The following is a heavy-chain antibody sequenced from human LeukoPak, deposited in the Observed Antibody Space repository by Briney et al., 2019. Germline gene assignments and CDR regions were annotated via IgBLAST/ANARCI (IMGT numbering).Heavy chain of an antibody. V-gene: IGHV4-39*01. CDR3: ARQDTSSWAHGMDV. CDR1: GDSVSSGTYY. CDR2: IYYSGST. J-gene: IGHJ6*02. Sequence: SETLSLACTVSGDSVSSGTYYWAWIRQPPGKGLEWIGSIYYSGSTHYNPSLKSRVTISVDTSKNQFSLRLSSATAADTAVYYCARQDTSSWAHGMDVWGQGTTVTVSS. D-gene: IGHD6-13*01.